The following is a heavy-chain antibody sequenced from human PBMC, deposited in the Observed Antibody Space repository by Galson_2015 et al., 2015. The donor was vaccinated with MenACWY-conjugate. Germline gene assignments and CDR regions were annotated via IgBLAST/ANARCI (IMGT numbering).Heavy chain of an antibody. V-gene: IGHV3-74*01. J-gene: IGHJ4*02. CDR2: INSDGRST. Sequence: SLRLSCAASGLTFSTYWMHWVRQAPGKGLVWVSRINSDGRSTSYADSVKGRFTISRDNAKNTLYLQMNSLRAEDTAVYYCARSGGNYRTTSHFDYWGQGTPVTVSS. D-gene: IGHD1-26*01. CDR1: GLTFSTYW. CDR3: ARSGGNYRTTSHFDY.